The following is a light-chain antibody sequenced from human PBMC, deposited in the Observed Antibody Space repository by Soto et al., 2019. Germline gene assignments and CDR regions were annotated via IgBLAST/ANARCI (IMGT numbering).Light chain of an antibody. V-gene: IGLV2-14*01. Sequence: QSALTQPASVSGSPGQSITISCTGTSSDVGGYNYVSWYQQHPGKAPKLMIYEVSSRPSGLSNRFSGSKSGNTASLTISGLQAEDESVYYCSSYTSSSTLVFGGGTQLTVL. J-gene: IGLJ2*01. CDR3: SSYTSSSTLV. CDR2: EVS. CDR1: SSDVGGYNY.